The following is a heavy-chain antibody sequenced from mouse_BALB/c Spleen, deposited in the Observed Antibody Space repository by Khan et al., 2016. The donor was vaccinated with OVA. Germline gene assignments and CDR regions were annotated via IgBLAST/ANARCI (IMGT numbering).Heavy chain of an antibody. CDR2: TNPTNGRT. Sequence: QVQLKESGAELVKAGASVKMSCKASGYTFTSYWMHWVKQRLGQGLEWFAETNPTNGRTYYNEKFKSKATLTVDNSSSTAYMLLSGPTFEDSAVYYCERIKKIVATYFDYWGQGTTLTVSS. CDR1: GYTFTSYW. J-gene: IGHJ2*01. CDR3: ERIKKIVATYFDY. V-gene: IGHV1S81*02. D-gene: IGHD1-1*01.